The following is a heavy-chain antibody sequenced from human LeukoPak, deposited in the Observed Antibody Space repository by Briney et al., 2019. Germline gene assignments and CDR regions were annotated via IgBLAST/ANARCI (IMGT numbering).Heavy chain of an antibody. V-gene: IGHV4-39*07. Sequence: SETLSLTCTVSGGSISSYYWGWIRQPPGKGLEWIGSIYYSGSTYYNPSLKSRVTISVDTSKNQFSLKLSSVTAADTAVYYCANEGAYYYDSSGYYNGWGQGTLVTVSS. D-gene: IGHD3-22*01. CDR1: GGSISSYY. CDR3: ANEGAYYYDSSGYYNG. CDR2: IYYSGST. J-gene: IGHJ4*02.